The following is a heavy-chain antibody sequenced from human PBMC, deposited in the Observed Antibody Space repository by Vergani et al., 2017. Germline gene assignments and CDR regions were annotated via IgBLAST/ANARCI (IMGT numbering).Heavy chain of an antibody. Sequence: QVQMQESGPGLVKTSETLSLTCSASGTPISYWCWSWLRQPAGKGLEWIGRLCPSGSTNYKPSLKSRVTMSIDTSKNQFSLKLTSVTAADTAVYYCATGAGPVDIWGQGTIVTVAS. V-gene: IGHV4-4*07. CDR3: ATGAGPVDI. CDR2: LCPSGST. D-gene: IGHD7-27*01. J-gene: IGHJ3*02. CDR1: GTPISYWC.